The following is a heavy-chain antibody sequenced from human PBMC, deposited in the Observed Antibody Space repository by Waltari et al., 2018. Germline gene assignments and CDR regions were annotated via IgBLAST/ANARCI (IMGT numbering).Heavy chain of an antibody. Sequence: QVQLQESGPGLVKPSGTLSLTCVVSGDSINNNHWWSWVRQAPGKGLEWIGQIYGSGSTIYNPSVKSRGTISADNSKKQFSLTLKSVTAADTALYFCARGLSQYGATTGFDYWGQGTRVSVSS. CDR3: ARGLSQYGATTGFDY. D-gene: IGHD3-9*01. CDR1: GDSINNNHW. CDR2: IYGSGST. V-gene: IGHV4-4*02. J-gene: IGHJ4*02.